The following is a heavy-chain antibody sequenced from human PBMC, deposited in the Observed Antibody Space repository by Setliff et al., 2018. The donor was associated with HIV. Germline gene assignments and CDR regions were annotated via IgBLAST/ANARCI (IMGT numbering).Heavy chain of an antibody. V-gene: IGHV2-5*01. CDR1: GLSLSTSGVG. D-gene: IGHD1-1*01. CDR3: AYSGRQLRGPYFDF. J-gene: IGHJ4*02. Sequence: SGPTLVNPTQTLTLTCTFSGLSLSTSGVGVGWIRQSPGKALEWLAFIYWNNNKHYSTSLKSRLTVTKDTSKNRVVFTMTNMDPVDTATYYCAYSGRQLRGPYFDFWGQGNPVTVSS. CDR2: IYWNNNK.